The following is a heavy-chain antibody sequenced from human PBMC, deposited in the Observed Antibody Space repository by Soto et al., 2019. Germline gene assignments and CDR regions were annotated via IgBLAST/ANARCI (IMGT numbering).Heavy chain of an antibody. Sequence: GGSLRLSCAASGFTFSDYYMSWIRQAPGKGLEWVTYISSSGSTIYYADTVKGRFTISRDNAKNSLYLQMNSLRAEDTAVFYCATSHSSSLYSDYYMDVWGKGTTVTVSS. CDR3: ATSHSSSLYSDYYMDV. D-gene: IGHD6-13*01. CDR2: ISSSGSTI. CDR1: GFTFSDYY. J-gene: IGHJ6*03. V-gene: IGHV3-11*01.